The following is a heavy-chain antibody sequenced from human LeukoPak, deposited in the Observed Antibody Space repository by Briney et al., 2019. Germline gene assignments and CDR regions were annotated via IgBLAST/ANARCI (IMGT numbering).Heavy chain of an antibody. CDR3: VRWADTPFDY. CDR1: RYSDTSHD. D-gene: IGHD5-18*01. CDR2: MQPNNGKT. Sequence: GASVKVSCKASRYSDTSHDINWVRQATGQGLEWMGWMQPNNGKTGYAQKFQGRVTMTSDTSISTAYMELSSLKSEDTAVYYCVRWADTPFDYWGQGTLVTVSS. J-gene: IGHJ4*02. V-gene: IGHV1-8*01.